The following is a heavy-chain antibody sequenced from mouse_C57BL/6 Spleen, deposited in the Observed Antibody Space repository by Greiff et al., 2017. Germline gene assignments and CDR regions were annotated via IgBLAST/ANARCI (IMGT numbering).Heavy chain of an antibody. J-gene: IGHJ2*01. CDR1: GFTFSAYG. CDR3: ARRYYGSSHYFDY. CDR2: ISSGSSTI. Sequence: EVQVVEPGGGLVKPGGSLKLSCAASGFTFSAYGMHWVRQAPEKGLEWVAYISSGSSTIYYEDTVKGRFTISRDNAKNTLFLQMTSLRSEYTAMYYCARRYYGSSHYFDYWGQGTTLTVSS. D-gene: IGHD1-1*01. V-gene: IGHV5-17*01.